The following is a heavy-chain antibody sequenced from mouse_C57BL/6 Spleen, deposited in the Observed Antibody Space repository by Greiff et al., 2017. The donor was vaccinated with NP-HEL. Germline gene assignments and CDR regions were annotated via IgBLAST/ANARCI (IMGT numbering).Heavy chain of an antibody. CDR3: ASITTVVARVYFDY. Sequence: QVQLQQPGAELVKPGASVKMSCKASGYTFTSYWLTWVKQRPGQGLEWIGDIYPGIGSTNYNEKFKGKATLTVDTSSSTAYMQLSSLTSEDSAVYYCASITTVVARVYFDYWGQGTTLTVSS. J-gene: IGHJ2*01. D-gene: IGHD1-1*01. CDR1: GYTFTSYW. CDR2: IYPGIGST. V-gene: IGHV1-55*01.